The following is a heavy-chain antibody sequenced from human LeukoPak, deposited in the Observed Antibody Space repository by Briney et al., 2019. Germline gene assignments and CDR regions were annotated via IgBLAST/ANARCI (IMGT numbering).Heavy chain of an antibody. Sequence: ASVKVSCKASGYTFTSYDINWVRQATRQGLEWMGWMNPNSGNTGYAQKFQGRVTMTEDTSTDTAYMELSSLRSEDTAVYYCATDLSGSGSYQGHWGQGTLVTVSS. J-gene: IGHJ4*02. CDR1: GYTFTSYD. V-gene: IGHV1-8*01. CDR3: ATDLSGSGSYQGH. CDR2: MNPNSGNT. D-gene: IGHD3-10*01.